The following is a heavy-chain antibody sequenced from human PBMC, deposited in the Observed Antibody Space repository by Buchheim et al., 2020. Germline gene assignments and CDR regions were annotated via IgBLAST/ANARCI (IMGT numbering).Heavy chain of an antibody. V-gene: IGHV3-21*02. D-gene: IGHD3-10*01. J-gene: IGHJ4*02. CDR3: ARDYNGGSYDY. CDR1: GFTFSSYF. Sequence: VQLVESGGGLVKPGGSLRLSCAASGFTFSSYFMHWVRQAPGKGLEWVSSISSTSNYIYYAYSVKGRFTISRENGKNSLYSQLNGLRAEDTAVYYCARDYNGGSYDYWGQGT. CDR2: ISSTSNYI.